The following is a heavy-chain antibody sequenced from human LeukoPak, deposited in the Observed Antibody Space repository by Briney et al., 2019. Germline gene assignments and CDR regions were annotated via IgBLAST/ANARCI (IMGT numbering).Heavy chain of an antibody. CDR3: ARGNWNDVGGFDY. Sequence: SETLSLTCTVSGDSISSYYWSWIRQPPGKGLEWIGYTYYTGSTNYNPSPESRVTISVDTSKNQFSLKVSSVTAADTAVYYCARGNWNDVGGFDYWGQGTLVTVSS. CDR1: GDSISSYY. J-gene: IGHJ4*02. D-gene: IGHD1-1*01. V-gene: IGHV4-59*01. CDR2: TYYTGST.